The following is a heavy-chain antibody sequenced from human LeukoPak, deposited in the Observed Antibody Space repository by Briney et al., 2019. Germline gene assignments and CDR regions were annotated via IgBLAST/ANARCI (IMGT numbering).Heavy chain of an antibody. D-gene: IGHD3-10*01. J-gene: IGHJ6*02. CDR3: AKVPYSDYGSGRPPFMDV. CDR1: GFTFSNYA. V-gene: IGHV3-23*01. Sequence: PGGSLRPSCAASGFTFSNYAMSWVRQAPGRGLDWVSTLSDSGSSTYYADSVKGRFTISRDNSKNTLYLQMDSLRVEDTATYYCAKVPYSDYGSGRPPFMDVWGQGTTVAVSS. CDR2: LSDSGSST.